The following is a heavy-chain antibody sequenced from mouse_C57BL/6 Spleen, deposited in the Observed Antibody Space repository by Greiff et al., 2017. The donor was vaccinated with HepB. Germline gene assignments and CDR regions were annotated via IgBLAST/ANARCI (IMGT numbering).Heavy chain of an antibody. CDR2: ISYDGSN. CDR3: AREEFTTGAMDY. Sequence: EVQLQESGPGLVKPSQSLSLTCSVTGYSITSGYYWNWIRQFPGNKLEWMGYISYDGSNNYNPSLKNRISITRDTSKNQFFLKLNSVTTEDTATYYCAREEFTTGAMDYWGQGTSVTVSS. D-gene: IGHD1-1*01. J-gene: IGHJ4*01. CDR1: GYSITSGYY. V-gene: IGHV3-6*01.